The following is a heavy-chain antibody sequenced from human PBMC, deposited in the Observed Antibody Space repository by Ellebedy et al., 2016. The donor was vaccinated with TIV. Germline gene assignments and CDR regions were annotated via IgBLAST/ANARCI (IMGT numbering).Heavy chain of an antibody. CDR2: ISGSGGST. D-gene: IGHD6-19*01. CDR3: AKLAVAGTMGCSFDY. CDR1: GFTFSSYA. V-gene: IGHV3-23*01. J-gene: IGHJ4*02. Sequence: GESLKISXAASGFTFSSYAMSWVRQAPGKGLEWVSAISGSGGSTYYADSVKGRFTISRDNSKNTLYLQMNSLRAEDTAVYYCAKLAVAGTMGCSFDYWGQGTLVTVSS.